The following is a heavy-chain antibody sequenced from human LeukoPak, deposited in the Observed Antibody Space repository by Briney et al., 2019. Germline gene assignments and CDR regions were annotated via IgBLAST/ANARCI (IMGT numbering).Heavy chain of an antibody. CDR2: ISAYNGNT. J-gene: IGHJ6*02. Sequence: ASVKVSFKASGYTFTSYGISWVRQAPGQGLEWMGWISAYNGNTNYAQKLQGRVTMTTDTSTSTAYMELRSLRSDDTAVYYCARDRSCSGGSCYWYYYYGMDVWGQGTTVTVSS. CDR3: ARDRSCSGGSCYWYYYYGMDV. CDR1: GYTFTSYG. D-gene: IGHD2-15*01. V-gene: IGHV1-18*01.